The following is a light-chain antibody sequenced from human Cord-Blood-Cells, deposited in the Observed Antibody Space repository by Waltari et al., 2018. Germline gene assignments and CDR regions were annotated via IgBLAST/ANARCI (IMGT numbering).Light chain of an antibody. CDR2: CAS. CDR3: QQYGSSPPTS. J-gene: IGKJ2*03. Sequence: DIVLTQSPGTLSLSRGDRANLSSRASQSVSSSYLAWYPHKPGQEPRLLIYCASSRATGSPDRFCGSGSGTDFTLTISRLEPEDFAVYYCQQYGSSPPTSFGQGTKLEIK. V-gene: IGKV3-20*01. CDR1: QSVSSSY.